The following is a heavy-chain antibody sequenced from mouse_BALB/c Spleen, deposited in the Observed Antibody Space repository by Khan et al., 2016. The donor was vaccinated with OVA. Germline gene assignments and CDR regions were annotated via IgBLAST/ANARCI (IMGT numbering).Heavy chain of an antibody. CDR1: GFSLTSYG. CDR2: IWGDGST. D-gene: IGHD1-1*01. J-gene: IGHJ4*01. Sequence: QVQLQQSGPGLVAPSQSLSITCSVSGFSLTSYGVSWVRQPPGKGLEWLGVIWGDGSTNYHSALISRLIISKDNSKNQVFLKLNSLQTDDTASYYCAKFTPDYYSMDYWGQGTSVTVSS. V-gene: IGHV2-3*01. CDR3: AKFTPDYYSMDY.